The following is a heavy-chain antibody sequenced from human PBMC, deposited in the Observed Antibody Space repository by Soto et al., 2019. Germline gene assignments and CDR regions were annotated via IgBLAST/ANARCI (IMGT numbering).Heavy chain of an antibody. D-gene: IGHD6-13*01. CDR1: GFTFSSYG. Sequence: QVQLVESGGGVVQPGRSLRLSCAASGFTFSSYGMHWVRQAPGKGLEWVAVIWYDGSNKYYADSVKGRFTIFRDNSKNTLYLQMNSLRAEDTAVYYCARDRQLNWFDPWGQGTLVTVSS. J-gene: IGHJ5*02. V-gene: IGHV3-33*01. CDR3: ARDRQLNWFDP. CDR2: IWYDGSNK.